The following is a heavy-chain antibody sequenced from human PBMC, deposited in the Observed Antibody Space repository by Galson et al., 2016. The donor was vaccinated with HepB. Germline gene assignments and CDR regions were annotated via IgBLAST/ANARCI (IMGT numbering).Heavy chain of an antibody. CDR3: AREDGVVPAAMRWFDP. V-gene: IGHV4-31*03. D-gene: IGHD2-2*01. CDR1: GGSISSGPYY. Sequence: TLSLTCTVSGGSISSGPYYSTWIRQHPGKGLEWIGHIYYSGSTYYNPSLKSRVTISADTSNNQFSLKLRSVTAADTAVYYCAREDGVVPAAMRWFDPWGQGTLVTVSS. CDR2: IYYSGST. J-gene: IGHJ5*02.